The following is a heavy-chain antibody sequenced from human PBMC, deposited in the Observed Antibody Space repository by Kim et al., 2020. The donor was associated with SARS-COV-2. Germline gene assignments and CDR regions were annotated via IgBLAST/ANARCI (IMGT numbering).Heavy chain of an antibody. Sequence: VKARFTIPTDNSNNTLYLQMNSLRPEDTAVYYCARAMTAVSTAYFYHGMDVWGQGTTVTVSS. CDR3: ARAMTAVSTAYFYHGMDV. J-gene: IGHJ6*02. V-gene: IGHV3-21*06. D-gene: IGHD4-17*01.